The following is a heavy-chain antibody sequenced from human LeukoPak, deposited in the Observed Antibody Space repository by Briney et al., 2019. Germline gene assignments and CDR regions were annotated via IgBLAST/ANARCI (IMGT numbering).Heavy chain of an antibody. D-gene: IGHD3-22*01. J-gene: IGHJ6*03. CDR1: GDSFSSYH. CDR2: ISSGGRT. V-gene: IGHV4-59*07. Sequence: PSDTLSLTCTVSGDSFSSYHWSWLRQPPGKGLEWIGYISSGGRTSYNPSLQSRVTISVDTSQNQFSLKLSSVTAAGTAVYYCARYYDSSGYPYYYYYYMDVWGKGTTVTVSS. CDR3: ARYYDSSGYPYYYYYYMDV.